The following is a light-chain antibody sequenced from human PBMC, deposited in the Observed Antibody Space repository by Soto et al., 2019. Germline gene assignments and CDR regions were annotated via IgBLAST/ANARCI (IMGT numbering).Light chain of an antibody. CDR1: QSTSSY. V-gene: IGKV1-5*03. CDR3: QQYSSHST. J-gene: IGKJ1*01. CDR2: QAS. Sequence: DIQMTQSPSTLSASVGDRVTITCRASQSTSSYLAWYQQKPGNAPKLLIYQASSLENGVPSRFSGSGSGTEFSLTISSLQPDDFATYYCQQYSSHSTFGQGTKVDIK.